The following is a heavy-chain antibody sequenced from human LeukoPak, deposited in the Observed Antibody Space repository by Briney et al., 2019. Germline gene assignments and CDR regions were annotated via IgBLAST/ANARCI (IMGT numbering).Heavy chain of an antibody. Sequence: PSETLSLTCSVSGGSISSSTYYWGWLRQPPGKGLEWFGNIYYSGSTYYNPSLKSRVTISADTSKNQFSLKLNSVTAADTAVYYCARLSHYYDSSGYYLGSYYFDYWGQGTLVTVSS. D-gene: IGHD3-22*01. CDR3: ARLSHYYDSSGYYLGSYYFDY. J-gene: IGHJ4*02. V-gene: IGHV4-39*01. CDR2: IYYSGST. CDR1: GGSISSSTYY.